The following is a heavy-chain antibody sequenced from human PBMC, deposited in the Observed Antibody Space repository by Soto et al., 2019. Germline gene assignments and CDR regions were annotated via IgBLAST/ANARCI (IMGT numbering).Heavy chain of an antibody. V-gene: IGHV4-61*01. CDR1: GGSVNSANYY. Sequence: QVQLQESGPGLVKPSETLSLTCTVSGGSVNSANYYWSWIRQPPGKRLQWIGYSFYSGNSGSTNYNPDLETRITISVDTSKNQFSRKLSSVTAADTALYYCARVGSSGYYGWFDPWGQGTLVTVSS. CDR3: ARVGSSGYYGWFDP. D-gene: IGHD3-22*01. J-gene: IGHJ5*02. CDR2: SFYSGNSGST.